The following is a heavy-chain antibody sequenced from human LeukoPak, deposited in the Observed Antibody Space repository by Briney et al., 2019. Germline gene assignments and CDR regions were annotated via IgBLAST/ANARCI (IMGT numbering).Heavy chain of an antibody. Sequence: GGSLRLSCVASGFSFSDYVMTWVRQAPGKGLEWVSGISGRGDKTYRADSVTGRFTISRDNSKNTVYLQMNSLRVEDTAVYYCAIGKRFIDAFEFWGQGTAVTVSS. CDR2: ISGRGDKT. V-gene: IGHV3-23*01. J-gene: IGHJ3*01. CDR3: AIGKRFIDAFEF. CDR1: GFSFSDYV.